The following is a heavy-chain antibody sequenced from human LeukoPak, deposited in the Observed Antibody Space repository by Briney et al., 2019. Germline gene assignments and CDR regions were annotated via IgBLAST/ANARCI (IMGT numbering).Heavy chain of an antibody. CDR3: AKDPAVSYGMDV. J-gene: IGHJ6*02. V-gene: IGHV3-23*01. Sequence: GGSLRLSCAASGFTFSNYGIHWVRQAPGKGLEWVSAISGSGGSTYYADSVKGRFTISRDNSENTLYLQMNSLRAEDTAVYYCAKDPAVSYGMDVWGQGTTVTVSS. CDR1: GFTFSNYG. CDR2: ISGSGGST.